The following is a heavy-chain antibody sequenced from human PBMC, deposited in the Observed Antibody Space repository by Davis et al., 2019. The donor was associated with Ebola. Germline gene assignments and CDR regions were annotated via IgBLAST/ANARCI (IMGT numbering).Heavy chain of an antibody. Sequence: SVKVSCKASGGTFSSYAISWVRQAPGQGLEWMGGIIPIFGTANYAQKFQGRVTITADESTSTAYMELSSLRSEDTAVYYCARDRGSHYYYYGMDVWGQGTTVTVSS. CDR2: IIPIFGTA. CDR1: GGTFSSYA. V-gene: IGHV1-69*13. CDR3: ARDRGSHYYYYGMDV. J-gene: IGHJ6*02. D-gene: IGHD2-15*01.